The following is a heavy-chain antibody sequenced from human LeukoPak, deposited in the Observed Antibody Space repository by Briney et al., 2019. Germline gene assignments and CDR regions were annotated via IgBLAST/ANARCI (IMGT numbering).Heavy chain of an antibody. Sequence: GGSLRLSCAASGFTFSSYEMNWVRQAPGKGLEWVSYISSSGSTIYYADSVKGRLTISRDNAKNSLYLQMNSLRAEDTGVYCCARARRDDSSGYYLYAFDIWGQGTMVTVSS. D-gene: IGHD3-22*01. V-gene: IGHV3-48*03. CDR1: GFTFSSYE. J-gene: IGHJ3*02. CDR3: ARARRDDSSGYYLYAFDI. CDR2: ISSSGSTI.